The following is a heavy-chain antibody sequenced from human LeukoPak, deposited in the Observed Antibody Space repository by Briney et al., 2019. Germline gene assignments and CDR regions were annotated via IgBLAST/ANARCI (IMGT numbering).Heavy chain of an antibody. Sequence: SETLSLTCTVSGGSISSYYWSWIRQPPGKGLEWIGYIYYSGSTNYNPSLKSRVTISVDTSENQFSLKLSSVTAADTAVYYCARHPSYSSGWYPIDYWGQGTLVTVSS. D-gene: IGHD6-19*01. J-gene: IGHJ4*02. CDR2: IYYSGST. CDR3: ARHPSYSSGWYPIDY. CDR1: GGSISSYY. V-gene: IGHV4-59*08.